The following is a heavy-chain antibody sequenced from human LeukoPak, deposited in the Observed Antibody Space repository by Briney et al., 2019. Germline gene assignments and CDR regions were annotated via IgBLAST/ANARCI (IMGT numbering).Heavy chain of an antibody. CDR3: ARLAGPRLWSGELSPLDY. CDR1: GFTFSSYW. V-gene: IGHV3-7*01. CDR2: IKQGGSEK. Sequence: GGSLRLSCAASGFTFSSYWMSWVRQAPGKGLEWVANIKQGGSEKYYVDSVKGRFTISRDNAKNSLYLQMNSLRAEDTAVYYCARLAGPRLWSGELSPLDYWGQGTLVTVSS. D-gene: IGHD3-10*01. J-gene: IGHJ4*02.